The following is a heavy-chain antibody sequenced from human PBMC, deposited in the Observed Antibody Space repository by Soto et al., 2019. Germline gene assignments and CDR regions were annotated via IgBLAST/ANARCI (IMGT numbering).Heavy chain of an antibody. CDR1: GDSISGYS. V-gene: IGHV4-59*08. D-gene: IGHD6-13*01. CDR3: ARQSSLAAVVD. CDR2: IYYTEST. Sequence: QVQLQESGPGLVKPSETLSLPCTVSGDSISGYSWSWIRQPPGKGLEWIGYIYYTESTNYSPSLMSRVTISVDTSKNQFSLKLSSVTAADTAVYYCARQSSLAAVVDWGQGTLVTVSS. J-gene: IGHJ4*02.